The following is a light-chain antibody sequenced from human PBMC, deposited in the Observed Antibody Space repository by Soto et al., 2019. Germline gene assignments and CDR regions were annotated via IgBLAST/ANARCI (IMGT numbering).Light chain of an antibody. J-gene: IGLJ1*01. V-gene: IGLV2-11*01. CDR2: DVS. Sequence: QSALTQPRSVSGSPGQSVTISCTGSSTDVGGYNSVSWYQQHPGKAPKLMIYDVSKRPSGVPDRFYGSKSGNTASLTISGLQAEDEADCYCCSYAGTYTYVFGTGTKLTVL. CDR1: STDVGGYNS. CDR3: CSYAGTYTYV.